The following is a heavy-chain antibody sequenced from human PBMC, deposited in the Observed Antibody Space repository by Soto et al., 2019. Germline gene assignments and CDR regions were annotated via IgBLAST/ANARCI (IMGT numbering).Heavy chain of an antibody. J-gene: IGHJ4*02. V-gene: IGHV4-34*01. Sequence: QVQLQQWGAGLLKPSETLSLTCAVYGGPFSSNYWNWIRQPPGKGLEWIGEINHSGSSKYNPSLMSRVTMSVDASKNQFSLKLSSVTAADAAVYYCARGRRSGYCSSASCYMLDSWGQGALVTVSS. CDR3: ARGRRSGYCSSASCYMLDS. CDR1: GGPFSSNY. CDR2: INHSGSS. D-gene: IGHD2-2*03.